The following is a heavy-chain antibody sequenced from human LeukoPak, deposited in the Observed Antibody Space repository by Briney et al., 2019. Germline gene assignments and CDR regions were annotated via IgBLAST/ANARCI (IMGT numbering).Heavy chain of an antibody. CDR3: AKDIQQWLVPPFDY. Sequence: GGSLRLSCAASGLTFSTYAMSWFRQPPGKGLEGVSAISGSGGSTYYADSVKGRFTISRDNSKNTLYLQMNSLRAEDTAVYYCAKDIQQWLVPPFDYWGQGTLVTVSS. CDR1: GLTFSTYA. CDR2: ISGSGGST. J-gene: IGHJ4*02. V-gene: IGHV3-23*01. D-gene: IGHD6-19*01.